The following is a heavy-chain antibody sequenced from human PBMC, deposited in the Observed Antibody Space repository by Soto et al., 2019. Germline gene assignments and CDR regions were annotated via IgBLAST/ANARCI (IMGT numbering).Heavy chain of an antibody. Sequence: GGSLRLSCAASGFTFSSYSMNWVRQAPGKGLEWVSSISSSSSYIYYADSVKGRFTISRDNAKNSLYLQMNSLRAEDTAVYYCARDEMPGLYSSGWYRGGYYYYGMDVWGQGTTVTVSS. J-gene: IGHJ6*02. CDR1: GFTFSSYS. D-gene: IGHD6-19*01. V-gene: IGHV3-21*01. CDR3: ARDEMPGLYSSGWYRGGYYYYGMDV. CDR2: ISSSSSYI.